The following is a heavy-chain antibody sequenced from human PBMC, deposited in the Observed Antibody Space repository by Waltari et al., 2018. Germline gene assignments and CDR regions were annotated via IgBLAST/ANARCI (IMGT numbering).Heavy chain of an antibody. Sequence: QLQLQESGPGLVKPSETLSLTCTVSGGSISSSSYYWGWIRQPPGKGLEWIGSIYYSGSTYYNPSLKSRVTISVDTSKNQFSLKLSSVTAADTAVYYCAREGRRGSSLLWFDPWGQGTLVTVSS. J-gene: IGHJ5*02. V-gene: IGHV4-39*07. D-gene: IGHD6-6*01. CDR3: AREGRRGSSLLWFDP. CDR1: GGSISSSSYY. CDR2: IYYSGST.